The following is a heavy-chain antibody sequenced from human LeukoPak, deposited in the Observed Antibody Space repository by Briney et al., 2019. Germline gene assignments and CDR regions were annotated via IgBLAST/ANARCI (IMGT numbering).Heavy chain of an antibody. Sequence: GRSLRLSCAASGFTFSSYAMHWVRQAPGKGLDWVAVISYDGSNKYYADSVKGRFTISRDNSKNTLYLQMNSLRAEDTAVYYCAREGGNYYAEYFQHWGQGTLVTVSS. D-gene: IGHD3-10*01. V-gene: IGHV3-30*04. CDR1: GFTFSSYA. CDR3: AREGGNYYAEYFQH. J-gene: IGHJ1*01. CDR2: ISYDGSNK.